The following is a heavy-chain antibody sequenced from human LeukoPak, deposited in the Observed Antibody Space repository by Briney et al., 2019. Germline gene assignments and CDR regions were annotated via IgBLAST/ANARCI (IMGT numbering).Heavy chain of an antibody. D-gene: IGHD1-14*01. Sequence: PSEALSLTCAVYGGSFSGYYWSWIRQPPGKGLEWIGEINHSGSTNYNPPLKSRVTISVDTSKNQFSLKLSSVTAADTAVYYCARGEPDYWGQGTLVTVSS. J-gene: IGHJ4*02. V-gene: IGHV4-34*01. CDR1: GGSFSGYY. CDR2: INHSGST. CDR3: ARGEPDY.